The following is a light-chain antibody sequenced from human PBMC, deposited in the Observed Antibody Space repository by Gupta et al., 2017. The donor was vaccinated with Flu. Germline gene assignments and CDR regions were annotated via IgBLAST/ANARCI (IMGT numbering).Light chain of an antibody. Sequence: DIQMTQSPSSLSASVGDRVTITCRASQGIRNALAWYQQKSGKAPKRLIYGATSLQSGVPSRFSGSGSGTDFTLTISSLQPEDFASYYCRHQDSYPFSFGGGTKVEIK. CDR2: GAT. J-gene: IGKJ4*01. CDR3: RHQDSYPFS. V-gene: IGKV1-17*01. CDR1: QGIRNA.